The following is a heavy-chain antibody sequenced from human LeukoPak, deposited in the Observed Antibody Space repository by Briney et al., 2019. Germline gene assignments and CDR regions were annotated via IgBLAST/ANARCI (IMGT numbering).Heavy chain of an antibody. V-gene: IGHV4-39*07. D-gene: IGHD6-13*01. CDR3: ARVWQQLVPYFDY. CDR1: GGSISSSSYY. CDR2: IYYSGST. Sequence: NPSETLSLTCTVSGGSISSSSYYWGWIRQPPGKGLEWIGSIYYSGSTYYNPSLKSRVTISVDTSKNRFSLKLSSVTAADTAVYYCARVWQQLVPYFDYWGQGTLVTVSS. J-gene: IGHJ4*02.